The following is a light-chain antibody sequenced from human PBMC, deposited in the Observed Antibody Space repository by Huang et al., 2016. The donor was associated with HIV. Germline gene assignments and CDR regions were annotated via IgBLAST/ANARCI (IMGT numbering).Light chain of an antibody. CDR3: QQYGGSPLT. CDR1: QSVSNY. J-gene: IGKJ4*01. CDR2: GAS. V-gene: IGKV3-20*01. Sequence: EIVLTQSPGTLSLSPGERATLSCRASQSVSNYLAWYQQKPGQAPRLLISGASSRATGIPDRFSGSGSGTDFTLTISRLEPEDFAFYYCQQYGGSPLTFGGGIKVETK.